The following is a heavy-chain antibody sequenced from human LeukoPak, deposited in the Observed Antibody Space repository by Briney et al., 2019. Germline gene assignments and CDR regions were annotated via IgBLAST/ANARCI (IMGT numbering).Heavy chain of an antibody. Sequence: HTGGSLRLSCAASGFTFSSYAMSWVRQAPGKGLEWVSAISGSGGSTYYADSVKGRFTIFRDNSKNTLYLQMNSLRAEDTAVYYCAKVLRVVVVAATGFDYWAREPWSPSPQ. CDR2: ISGSGGST. J-gene: IGHJ4*02. CDR3: AKVLRVVVVAATGFDY. CDR1: GFTFSSYA. V-gene: IGHV3-23*01. D-gene: IGHD2-15*01.